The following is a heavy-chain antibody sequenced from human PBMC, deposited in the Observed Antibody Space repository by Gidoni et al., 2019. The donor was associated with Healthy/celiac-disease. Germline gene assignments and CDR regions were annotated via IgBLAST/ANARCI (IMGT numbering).Heavy chain of an antibody. V-gene: IGHV1-18*01. CDR3: ARYYYGSGSYYYYYGMDV. CDR1: GYTFTSYG. CDR2: ISAYNGNT. Sequence: QVQLVQSGAEVKKPGASVKVSCKASGYTFTSYGISWVRQAPGQGLEWMGWISAYNGNTNYAQKLQGRVTMTTDTSTSTAYMELRSLRSDDTAVYYCARYYYGSGSYYYYYGMDVWGQGTTVTVSS. D-gene: IGHD3-10*01. J-gene: IGHJ6*02.